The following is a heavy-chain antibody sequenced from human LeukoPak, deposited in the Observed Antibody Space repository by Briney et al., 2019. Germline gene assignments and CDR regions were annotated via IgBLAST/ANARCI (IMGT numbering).Heavy chain of an antibody. V-gene: IGHV3-23*01. Sequence: GGSLRLSCAISGLTFHDYAMTWVRQAPGKGLEWVSTIVGDSSKTYYADTVKGRFTISRDNSNYMLFLHMNNLRAEDTAIYYCAKQPYNYYYLDVWGKGTTVTVSS. CDR1: GLTFHDYA. J-gene: IGHJ6*03. D-gene: IGHD2-21*01. CDR2: IVGDSSKT. CDR3: AKQPYNYYYLDV.